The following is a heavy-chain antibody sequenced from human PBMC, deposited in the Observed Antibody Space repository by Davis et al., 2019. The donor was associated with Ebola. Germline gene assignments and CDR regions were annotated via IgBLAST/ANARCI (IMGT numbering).Heavy chain of an antibody. J-gene: IGHJ4*02. CDR3: ARVDENGDTDY. V-gene: IGHV4-39*07. CDR2: INHSGST. D-gene: IGHD4-17*01. CDR1: GGSISSSSYY. Sequence: MPSETLSLTCTVSGGSISSSSYYWSWIRQPPGKGLEWIGEINHSGSTNYNPSLKSRVTISVDTSKNQFSLKLSSVTAEDTALYYCARVDENGDTDYWGQGTLVTVSS.